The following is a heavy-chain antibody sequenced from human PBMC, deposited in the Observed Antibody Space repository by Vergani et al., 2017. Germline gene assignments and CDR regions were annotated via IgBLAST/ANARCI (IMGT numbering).Heavy chain of an antibody. CDR3: VRGRPMVSWFDP. J-gene: IGHJ5*02. CDR1: GGSFSGYS. CDR2: INHSGST. D-gene: IGHD2-8*01. V-gene: IGHV4-34*01. Sequence: QVQLQQWGAGLLKPSETLSLTCAVYGGSFSGYSWSWIRQPPGKGLEWIGEINHSGSTNYNPSLKSRVTISVDTSKNQFSLKLSSVTAADTAVYYCVRGRPMVSWFDPWGQGTLVTVSS.